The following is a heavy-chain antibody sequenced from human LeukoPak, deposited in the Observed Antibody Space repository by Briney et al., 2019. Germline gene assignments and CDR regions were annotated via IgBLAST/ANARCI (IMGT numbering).Heavy chain of an antibody. CDR3: AKGEDHGSGTVHFAS. Sequence: SETLSLTCAVSGGSISSSNWWSWVRQPPGKGLEGIGEICHGGSTNYTPSLKSRVAMSVDRSRTLFSLQLSSVTAADTAVYYCAKGEDHGSGTVHFASWGQGTLVTVSS. D-gene: IGHD3-10*01. J-gene: IGHJ4*02. CDR2: ICHGGST. V-gene: IGHV4-4*02. CDR1: GGSISSSNW.